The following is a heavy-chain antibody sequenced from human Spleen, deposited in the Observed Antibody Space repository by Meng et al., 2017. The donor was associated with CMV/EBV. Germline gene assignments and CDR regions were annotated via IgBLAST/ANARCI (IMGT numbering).Heavy chain of an antibody. CDR2: IYPADSDT. D-gene: IGHD4-17*01. V-gene: IGHV5-51*01. CDR1: GYTYTNYW. CDR3: ARGSDDYGDLIFDF. Sequence: GSLRLSCRGSGYTYTNYWIGWVRQMPGEGLEWMGIIYPADSDTKYSPSFQGQVTISVDKSLNTAYLQWSSLKASDTAMYYCARGSDDYGDLIFDFWGQGTLVTVSS. J-gene: IGHJ4*02.